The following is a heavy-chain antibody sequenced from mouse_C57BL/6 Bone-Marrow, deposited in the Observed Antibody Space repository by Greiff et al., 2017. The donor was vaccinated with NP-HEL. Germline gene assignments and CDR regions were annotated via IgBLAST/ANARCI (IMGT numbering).Heavy chain of an antibody. Sequence: QVHVKQSGAELAKPGASVKLSCKASGYTFTSYWMHWVKQRPGRGLEWIGYINPSSGYTKYNQKFKDKATLTADKSSSTAFMQLSSLTYEDSAVYYCARLGAMDYWGQGTSVTVSS. V-gene: IGHV1-7*01. CDR2: INPSSGYT. CDR1: GYTFTSYW. J-gene: IGHJ4*01. CDR3: ARLGAMDY.